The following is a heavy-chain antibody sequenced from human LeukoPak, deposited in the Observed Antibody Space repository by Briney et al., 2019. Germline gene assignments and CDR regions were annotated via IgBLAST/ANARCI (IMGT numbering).Heavy chain of an antibody. J-gene: IGHJ4*02. CDR1: GGSISGGY. CDR3: AKSYFDYSTYYSYYFNL. Sequence: SETLSLTCAVSGGSISGGYWSWIRQPPGRGLEWIGYVYTSGSTNYNPSLKSRVTISVDTSKSQFALKLSSVTAADTAVYYCAKSYFDYSTYYSYYFNLWGQGALVTVSS. V-gene: IGHV4-4*09. D-gene: IGHD4-11*01. CDR2: VYTSGST.